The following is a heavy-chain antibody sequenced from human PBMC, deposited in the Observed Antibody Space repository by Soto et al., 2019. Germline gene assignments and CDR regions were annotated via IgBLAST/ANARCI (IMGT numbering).Heavy chain of an antibody. Sequence: SETLSLTCAVYGGSFSGYYWSWIRQPPGKGLEWIGEINHSGSTNYNPSLKSRVTITVDTSKNQFSLKLSSVTAADTAVYYCARGLIQLWSPSVRIDPWGQGTLVTVSS. CDR1: GGSFSGYY. D-gene: IGHD5-18*01. CDR3: ARGLIQLWSPSVRIDP. V-gene: IGHV4-34*01. CDR2: INHSGST. J-gene: IGHJ5*02.